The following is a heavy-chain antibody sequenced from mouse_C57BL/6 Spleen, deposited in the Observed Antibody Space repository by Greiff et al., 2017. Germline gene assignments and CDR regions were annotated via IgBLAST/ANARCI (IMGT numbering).Heavy chain of an antibody. CDR3: APIVTTAGPFDY. D-gene: IGHD2-5*01. J-gene: IGHJ2*01. V-gene: IGHV1-81*01. CDR2: IYPRSGNT. CDR1: GYTFTSYG. Sequence: VQLQQSGAELARPGASVKLSCKASGYTFTSYGISWVKQRPGQGLEWIGEIYPRSGNTYYNEKFKGTATLTTDKSSSTAYMELRSLTSEDSAVYFGAPIVTTAGPFDYWGQGTTLTVSS.